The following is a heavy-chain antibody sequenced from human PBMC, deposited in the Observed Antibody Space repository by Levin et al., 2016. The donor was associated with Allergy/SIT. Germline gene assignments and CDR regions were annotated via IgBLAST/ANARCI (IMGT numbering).Heavy chain of an antibody. CDR1: GGAFNIYG. CDR2: IIPIFGTA. D-gene: IGHD1-14*01. V-gene: IGHV1-69*13. J-gene: IGHJ4*02. CDR3: IAQPMPGLRHFFDY. Sequence: SVKVSCKASGGAFNIYGISWVRQAPGQGLEWMGGIIPIFGTANYAQKFQGRVTITADESTTTAYMELSSLRSGDTAVYYCIAQPMPGLRHFFDYWGQGTLVTVSS.